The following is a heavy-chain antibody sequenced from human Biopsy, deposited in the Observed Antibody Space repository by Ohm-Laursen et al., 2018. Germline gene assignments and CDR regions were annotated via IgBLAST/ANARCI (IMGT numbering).Heavy chain of an antibody. J-gene: IGHJ4*02. Sequence: SQTLSLTCSVSGGSISSRNHYWGWLRQPPGKGLEWIGHVYYSVSTFYNSSLESRVTVSVDTSKNQFHLRLTSMSASDTAVYYCARHSLDDFWSGAHYYFDYWGLGTLVTVSS. CDR1: GGSISSRNHY. D-gene: IGHD3-3*01. V-gene: IGHV4-39*01. CDR2: VYYSVST. CDR3: ARHSLDDFWSGAHYYFDY.